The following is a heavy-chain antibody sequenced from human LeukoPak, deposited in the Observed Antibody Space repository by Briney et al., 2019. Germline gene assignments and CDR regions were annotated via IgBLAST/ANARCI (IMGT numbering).Heavy chain of an antibody. D-gene: IGHD2-2*03. CDR1: GGSISSGSYY. V-gene: IGHV4-61*02. Sequence: SETLSLTCTVSGGSISSGSYYWSWIRQPAGKGLEWIGRIYTSGSTNYNPSLKSRVTISVDTSKNQFSLKLSSVTAADTAVYYCARESLGIVVVPAAPTVWGQGTLVTVSS. CDR2: IYTSGST. CDR3: ARESLGIVVVPAAPTV. J-gene: IGHJ4*02.